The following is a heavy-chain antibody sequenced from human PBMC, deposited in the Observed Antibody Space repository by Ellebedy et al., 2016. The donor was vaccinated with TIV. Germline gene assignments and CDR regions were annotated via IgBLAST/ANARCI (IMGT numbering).Heavy chain of an antibody. V-gene: IGHV3-7*01. J-gene: IGHJ6*02. Sequence: GESLKISXAASGFTFSTYWMAWVRQAPGKGLEWVADINPDGTEKYYLDSVKGRFTISRDNAKNSLFLQMSTLRAEDTAVYYCARDKGYGMDVWGPGTTVTVSS. CDR2: INPDGTEK. CDR1: GFTFSTYW. CDR3: ARDKGYGMDV.